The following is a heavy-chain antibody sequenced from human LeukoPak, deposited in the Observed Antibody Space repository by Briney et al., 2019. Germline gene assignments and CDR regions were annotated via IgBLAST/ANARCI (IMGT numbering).Heavy chain of an antibody. D-gene: IGHD5-24*01. Sequence: SETLSLTCTVSGGSLNIYNSYWNWIRQSPGKGLEWIGYIYHTGSTNCNPSLKSRVTISADMSKNQFSLKLSSVTAADTAMYYCARRRGDGYFDYWGLGTLVTVSS. CDR2: IYHTGST. CDR3: ARRRGDGYFDY. CDR1: GGSLNIYNSY. J-gene: IGHJ4*02. V-gene: IGHV4-61*01.